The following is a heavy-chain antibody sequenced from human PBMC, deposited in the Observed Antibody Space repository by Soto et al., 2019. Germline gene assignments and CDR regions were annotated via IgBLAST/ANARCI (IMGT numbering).Heavy chain of an antibody. CDR2: IVVGSGNT. CDR1: GFTFTSSS. Sequence: VKVSCKASGFTFTSSSVQWVRQARGQRLEWIGWIVVGSGNTNYAQKFQERVTITRDMSTSTAYMELSSLRSEDTAVYYCAARAAAGSPFDYWGQGTLVTVSS. J-gene: IGHJ4*02. V-gene: IGHV1-58*01. CDR3: AARAAAGSPFDY. D-gene: IGHD6-13*01.